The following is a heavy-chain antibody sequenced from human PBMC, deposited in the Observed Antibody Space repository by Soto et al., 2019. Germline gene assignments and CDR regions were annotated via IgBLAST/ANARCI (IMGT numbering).Heavy chain of an antibody. J-gene: IGHJ4*02. V-gene: IGHV3-23*01. D-gene: IGHD2-15*01. CDR2: ISGSGNST. CDR1: GFSISSYI. CDR3: AKGWLDY. Sequence: PGGSLRLSCVASGFSISSYIMDWVRQAPGKGLEWVSSISGSGNSTYYADSVKGRFTISRDNSQNTLYLQVNSLRVEDTAVYYCAKGWLDYWGQGTLATVSS.